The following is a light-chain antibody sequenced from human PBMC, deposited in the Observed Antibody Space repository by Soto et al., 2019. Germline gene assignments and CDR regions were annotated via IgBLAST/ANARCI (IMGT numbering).Light chain of an antibody. CDR3: HVWDSSSEHHV. Sequence: SSELAQPPSVSVAPGETAKITCGGNNIGGKSVHWYQQKAGQAPVLVSYYDNDRPSGIPERFSGSKSGNTATLTISRIEAGDEADYYCHVWDSSSEHHVFGTGTQLTVL. CDR1: NIGGKS. CDR2: YDN. J-gene: IGLJ1*01. V-gene: IGLV3-21*04.